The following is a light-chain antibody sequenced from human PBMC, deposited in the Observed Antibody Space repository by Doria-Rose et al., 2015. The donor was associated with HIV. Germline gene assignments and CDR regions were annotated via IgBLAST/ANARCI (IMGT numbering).Light chain of an antibody. V-gene: IGKV3-20*01. CDR3: HQYASSRT. CDR2: GAS. J-gene: IGKJ1*01. Sequence: TQSPGTLSLSPGERATLSCRASQSVSANYLAWYQQRPGQSPRLLIYGASSSATDIPDRFSGSGSGTDFTLTISRLEPEDFAVYYCHQYASSRTFGQGTKVGIK. CDR1: QSVSANY.